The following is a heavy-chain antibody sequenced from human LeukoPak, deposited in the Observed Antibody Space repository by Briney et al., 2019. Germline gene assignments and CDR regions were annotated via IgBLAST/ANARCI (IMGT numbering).Heavy chain of an antibody. V-gene: IGHV4-59*01. D-gene: IGHD6-13*01. J-gene: IGHJ4*02. CDR3: ASEAAAGTGGFDY. CDR2: IYYSGST. Sequence: SETLSLTCTASGGSISSYYWSWIRQPPGKGLEWIWYIYYSGSTKYNPSLKSRVTISVDTSKNQFSLKLSSVTAADTAVYYCASEAAAGTGGFDYWGQGTLVTVSS. CDR1: GGSISSYY.